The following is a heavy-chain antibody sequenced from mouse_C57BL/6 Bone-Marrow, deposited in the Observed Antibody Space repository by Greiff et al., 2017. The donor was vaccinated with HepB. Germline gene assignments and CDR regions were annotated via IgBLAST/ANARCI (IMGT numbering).Heavy chain of an antibody. J-gene: IGHJ3*01. Sequence: QVQLQQPGAELVRPGSSVKLSCKASGYTFTSYWMHWVKQRPIQGLEWIGNIDPSDSETHYNQKFKDKATLTVDKSSSTAYMQLSSLTSEDSAVYSFARYDYDDGGVAYGGQGTLVTVSA. V-gene: IGHV1-52*01. CDR1: GYTFTSYW. CDR2: IDPSDSET. D-gene: IGHD2-4*01. CDR3: ARYDYDDGGVAY.